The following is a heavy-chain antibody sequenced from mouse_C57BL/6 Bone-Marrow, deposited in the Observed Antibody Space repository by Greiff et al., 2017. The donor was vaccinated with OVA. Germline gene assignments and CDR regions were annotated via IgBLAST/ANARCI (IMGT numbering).Heavy chain of an antibody. CDR3: ARRDYSNYGAMDY. CDR2: IDPSDSYT. D-gene: IGHD2-5*01. Sequence: VQLQQPGAELVMPGASVKLSCKASGYTFTSYWMHWVKQRPGQGLEWIGEIDPSDSYTNYNQKFKGKSTLTVDKSSSTAYMQLSSLTSEDSAVYYCARRDYSNYGAMDYWGQGTSVTVSS. CDR1: GYTFTSYW. V-gene: IGHV1-69*01. J-gene: IGHJ4*01.